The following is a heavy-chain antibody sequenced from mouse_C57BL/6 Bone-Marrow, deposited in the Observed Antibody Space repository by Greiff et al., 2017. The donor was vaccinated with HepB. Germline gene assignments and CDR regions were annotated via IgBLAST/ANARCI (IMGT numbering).Heavy chain of an antibody. D-gene: IGHD2-5*01. CDR3: ARQSAYYSNCAMDY. CDR2: IWSDGST. V-gene: IGHV2-6-1*01. J-gene: IGHJ4*01. Sequence: VKLVESGPGLVAPSQCLSITCTVSGFSFTSYGVHWVRQPPGKGLEWLVVIWSDGSTTYNSALKSRLSISKDNSKSKVFLKMNSLQTDDTAMYYCARQSAYYSNCAMDYWGQGTSVTVSS. CDR1: GFSFTSYG.